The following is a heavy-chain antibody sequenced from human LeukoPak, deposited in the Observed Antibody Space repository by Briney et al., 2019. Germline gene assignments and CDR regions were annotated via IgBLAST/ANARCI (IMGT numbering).Heavy chain of an antibody. Sequence: SETLSLTCTVYGGSISSSSYYWRWIRQPPGKGLEWIGSIYYSGSTYYNPSLKSRVTISVDTSKNQFSLKLSSVTAADTAVYYCATQLYSSSWGYWFDPWGQGTLVTVSS. CDR1: GGSISSSSYY. V-gene: IGHV4-39*01. CDR2: IYYSGST. D-gene: IGHD6-6*01. J-gene: IGHJ5*02. CDR3: ATQLYSSSWGYWFDP.